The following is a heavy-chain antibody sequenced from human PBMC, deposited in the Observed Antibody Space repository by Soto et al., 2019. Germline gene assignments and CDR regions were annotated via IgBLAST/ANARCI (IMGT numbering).Heavy chain of an antibody. V-gene: IGHV3-48*02. J-gene: IGHJ5*02. D-gene: IGHD3-10*01. Sequence: GGSLRLSCAASGFTFSSYSMNWVRQAPGKGLEWVSYISSSSSTIYYADSVKGRFTISRDNAKNSLHLQMNSLRDEDTAVYYCARAPGLRGWFDPWGQGTLVTVSS. CDR3: ARAPGLRGWFDP. CDR2: ISSSSSTI. CDR1: GFTFSSYS.